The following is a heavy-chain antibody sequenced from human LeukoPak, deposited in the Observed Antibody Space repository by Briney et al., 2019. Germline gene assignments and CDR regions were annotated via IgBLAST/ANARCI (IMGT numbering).Heavy chain of an antibody. CDR3: ARDAAAGSDY. CDR2: IYYSGST. D-gene: IGHD6-13*01. CDR1: SGSISSYY. V-gene: IGHV4-59*01. J-gene: IGHJ4*02. Sequence: SETLSLTCTVSSGSISSYYWSWIRQPPGKGLEWIGYIYYSGSTNYNPSLKSRVTISLDTSKNQFSLKLSSVTAADTAVYYCARDAAAGSDYWGQGTPVTVSS.